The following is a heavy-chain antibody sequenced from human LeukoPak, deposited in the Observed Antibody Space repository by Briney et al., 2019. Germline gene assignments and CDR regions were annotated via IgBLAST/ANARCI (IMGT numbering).Heavy chain of an antibody. CDR2: MSGTGGET. CDR1: VVTFSEYA. J-gene: IGHJ4*02. Sequence: VGALRLSSAPSVVTFSEYAMSCVPQAPGQGVNCVSAMSGTGGETFYADSVKGRFTISRDNSKNTLYLQINNLRGEDTAIFYCVQTLGGSGYSFGSYWGQGTLVTVSS. CDR3: VQTLGGSGYSFGSY. D-gene: IGHD5-18*01. V-gene: IGHV3-23*01.